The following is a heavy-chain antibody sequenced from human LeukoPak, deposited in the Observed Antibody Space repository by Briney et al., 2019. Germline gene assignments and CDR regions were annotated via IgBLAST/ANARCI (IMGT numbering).Heavy chain of an antibody. CDR3: ARDRGNYFDY. D-gene: IGHD6-13*01. J-gene: IGHJ4*02. CDR2: ISYSGTT. Sequence: PSETLSLTCTVSGGSISSYYWSWIRQSPGKGLEWIGYISYSGTTNYNPSLKSRVTISVAPSKNQFSLKLRSVTAPDTAMYYRARDRGNYFDYWGQGTLVTVSS. CDR1: GGSISSYY. V-gene: IGHV4-59*01.